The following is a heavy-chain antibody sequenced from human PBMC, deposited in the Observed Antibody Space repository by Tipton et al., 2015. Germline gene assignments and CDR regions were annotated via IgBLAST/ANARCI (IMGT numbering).Heavy chain of an antibody. CDR1: GFTFNSYT. Sequence: SLRLSCAASGFTFNSYTMTWVRQPPGRGLEWVASIISTGSNIFYADSVKGRFTISRDNAENSLYLQMNSLRAEDTAVYYCARTKYCSGGSCKYYGMDVWGQGTTVTVSS. V-gene: IGHV3-21*01. CDR2: IISTGSNI. J-gene: IGHJ6*02. CDR3: ARTKYCSGGSCKYYGMDV. D-gene: IGHD2-15*01.